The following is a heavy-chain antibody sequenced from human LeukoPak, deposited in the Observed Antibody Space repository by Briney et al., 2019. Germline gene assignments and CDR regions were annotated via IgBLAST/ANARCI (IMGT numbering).Heavy chain of an antibody. Sequence: GASVKVSCKASGYTFPNQAISWVRQAPGQGLEWMGWISPYNGNTNHAQNFQGRLTMTTDTSSSTAHMELRSLRSGDTAVYYCARGGSGSYFDYWGQGTLVTVSS. J-gene: IGHJ4*02. CDR2: ISPYNGNT. CDR1: GYTFPNQA. V-gene: IGHV1-18*01. D-gene: IGHD3-10*01. CDR3: ARGGSGSYFDY.